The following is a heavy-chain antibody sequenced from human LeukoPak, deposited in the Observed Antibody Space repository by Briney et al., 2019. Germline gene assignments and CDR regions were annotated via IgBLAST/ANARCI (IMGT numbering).Heavy chain of an antibody. Sequence: ASVKVSCKASGYTFTCYYMHWVRQAPGQGLEWMGWINPNSGGRNYAQKFQGRVTMTRDTSISTAYMELSRLRSDDTAVYYCARAYCSSTSCPSLGAFDIWGQGTMVTVSS. CDR3: ARAYCSSTSCPSLGAFDI. CDR1: GYTFTCYY. D-gene: IGHD2-2*01. CDR2: INPNSGGR. J-gene: IGHJ3*02. V-gene: IGHV1-2*02.